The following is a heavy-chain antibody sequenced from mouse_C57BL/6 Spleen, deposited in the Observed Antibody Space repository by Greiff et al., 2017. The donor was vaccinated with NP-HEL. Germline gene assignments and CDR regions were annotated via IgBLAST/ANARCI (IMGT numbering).Heavy chain of an antibody. D-gene: IGHD4-1*01. CDR1: GYTFTSYW. V-gene: IGHV1-7*01. J-gene: IGHJ1*03. Sequence: QVHVKQSGAELAKPGASVKLSCKASGYTFTSYWMHWVKQRPGQGLEWIGYINPSSGYTKYNQKFKDKATLTADKSSSTAYMQLSSLTYEDSAVYYCARGKLGDWYFDVWGTGTTVTVSS. CDR2: INPSSGYT. CDR3: ARGKLGDWYFDV.